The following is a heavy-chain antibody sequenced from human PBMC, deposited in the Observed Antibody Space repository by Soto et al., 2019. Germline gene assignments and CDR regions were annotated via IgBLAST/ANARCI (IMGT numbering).Heavy chain of an antibody. CDR1: GVSITSYF. Sequence: PSETLSLTCTVSGVSITSYFWSWIRQTPGKGLDWIGSISFSGATYSNPSLKGRAALSADTSENHLSLTLTSVAAADTAVYFCARDRRDGYKRYFDFWGQGNMVTVYS. D-gene: IGHD5-12*01. V-gene: IGHV4-59*01. CDR3: ARDRRDGYKRYFDF. CDR2: ISFSGAT. J-gene: IGHJ5*01.